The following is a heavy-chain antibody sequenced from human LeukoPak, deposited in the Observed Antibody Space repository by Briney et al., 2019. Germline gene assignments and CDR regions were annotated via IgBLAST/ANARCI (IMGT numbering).Heavy chain of an antibody. Sequence: PGRSLRLSCAASGFTFDDYAMHWVRQAPGKGLEWVSGISWNSDNIGYADSVKGRFTISRDNAKNSLYLQMNSLRAEDTAVYYCARDFTSTGGTWDWGQGTLVTVSS. CDR2: ISWNSDNI. V-gene: IGHV3-9*01. J-gene: IGHJ4*02. CDR1: GFTFDDYA. CDR3: ARDFTSTGGTWD. D-gene: IGHD2-8*02.